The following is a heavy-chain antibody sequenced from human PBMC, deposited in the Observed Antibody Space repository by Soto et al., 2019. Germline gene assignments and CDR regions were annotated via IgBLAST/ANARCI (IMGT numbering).Heavy chain of an antibody. CDR2: ISTSGSTI. Sequence: EVQLVESGGGLVQPGGSLRLSCAASGFSFNTYEMNWVRQALGKGLEWVSYISTSGSTIYYADSVKGRFTISRDNGKNSLYLQMNSLRAEDTAVYYCAYGGSCDYWGQGTQVTVSS. V-gene: IGHV3-48*03. D-gene: IGHD1-26*01. CDR1: GFSFNTYE. J-gene: IGHJ4*02. CDR3: AYGGSCDY.